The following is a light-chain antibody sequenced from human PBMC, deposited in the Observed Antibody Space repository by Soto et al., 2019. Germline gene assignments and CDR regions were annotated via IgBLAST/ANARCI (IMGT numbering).Light chain of an antibody. Sequence: EIVLTQSPGTLSLSPGERATLSYRASQSVSSSYLAWYQQKPGQAPRLLMYGASSRATGIPVRFSGSGSGTDFTLTISRLEPEDFAVYYCQYYDSSPTFGQGTKVEIK. V-gene: IGKV3-20*01. CDR1: QSVSSSY. CDR2: GAS. J-gene: IGKJ1*01. CDR3: QYYDSSPT.